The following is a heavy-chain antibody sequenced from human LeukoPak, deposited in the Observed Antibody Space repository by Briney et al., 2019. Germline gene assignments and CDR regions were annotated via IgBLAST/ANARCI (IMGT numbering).Heavy chain of an antibody. CDR3: ARDGSDSTGYYYAL. V-gene: IGHV3-7*01. J-gene: IGHJ4*02. Sequence: GGSLRLSCAASGFTFSSYWMSWVRQAPGKGLEWVANIKQDGSEKYYVDSVKGRFTISRDNAKNSLYLQLNSLRAEDTAVYYCARDGSDSTGYYYALWGQGTLVTVSS. CDR2: IKQDGSEK. CDR1: GFTFSSYW. D-gene: IGHD3-22*01.